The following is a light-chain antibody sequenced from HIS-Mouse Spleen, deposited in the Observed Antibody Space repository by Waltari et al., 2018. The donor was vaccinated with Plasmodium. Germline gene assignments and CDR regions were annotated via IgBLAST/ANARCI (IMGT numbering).Light chain of an antibody. CDR2: KDS. CDR3: YSAADNNRV. J-gene: IGLJ3*02. V-gene: IGLV3-27*01. CDR1: VLDKKS. Sequence: SYALTPPSSVSVSPGQTARITCSGDVLDKKSARWFQPTPGQAPVLVIYKDSERPSGIPERFSGSSSGTTVTLTISGAQVEDEADYYCYSAADNNRVFGGGTKLTVL.